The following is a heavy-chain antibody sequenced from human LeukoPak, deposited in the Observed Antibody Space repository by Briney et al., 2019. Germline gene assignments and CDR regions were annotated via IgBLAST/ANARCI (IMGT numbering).Heavy chain of an antibody. V-gene: IGHV3-30*02. CDR1: GFSFSDYG. CDR3: AKDQGKVFGFYDY. D-gene: IGHD3-22*01. CDR2: IQYDGSIK. Sequence: PGGSLTLSCAASGFSFSDYGMHWLRQPTGKGLEGVSFIQYDGSIKYYGDSVKGRFTISRDNYENTLYLQMNSLRPEDTAVYYCAKDQGKVFGFYDYWGQGTLVTVSS. J-gene: IGHJ4*02.